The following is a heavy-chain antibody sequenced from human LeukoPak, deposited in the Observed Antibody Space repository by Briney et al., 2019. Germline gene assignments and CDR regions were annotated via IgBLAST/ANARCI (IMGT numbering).Heavy chain of an antibody. D-gene: IGHD6-13*01. V-gene: IGHV4-39*07. Sequence: PSETLSLTCTVSGGSISSSSYYWGWVRQPPGKGLEWIGSIYYSVSTYYNPSLKSRVTISVDTSKNQFSLKLSSVTAADTAVYYCARAWGPYSSSWYLFYYHYYMDVWGKGTTVTVSS. CDR2: IYYSVST. CDR3: ARAWGPYSSSWYLFYYHYYMDV. J-gene: IGHJ6*03. CDR1: GGSISSSSYY.